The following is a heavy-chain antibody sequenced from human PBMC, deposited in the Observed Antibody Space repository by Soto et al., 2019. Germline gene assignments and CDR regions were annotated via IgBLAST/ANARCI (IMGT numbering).Heavy chain of an antibody. CDR1: GFIFSDYT. CDR3: AMDHGASTWFVGVYYFFGMDV. Sequence: EVQLVESGGDLVQPGGSLRLSCAASGFIFSDYTMTWVRQAPGRGLEFVSHISSSGGAIFYAESVKGRFTVSRDNAKNSLYLQMNSLRDDDTAVYFCAMDHGASTWFVGVYYFFGMDVWGKGTAVTVSS. V-gene: IGHV3-48*02. CDR2: ISSSGGAI. J-gene: IGHJ6*04. D-gene: IGHD6-13*01.